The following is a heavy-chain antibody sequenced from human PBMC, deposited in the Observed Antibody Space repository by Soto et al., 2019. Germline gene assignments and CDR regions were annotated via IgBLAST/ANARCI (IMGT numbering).Heavy chain of an antibody. CDR1: GGSITTYY. J-gene: IGHJ5*02. CDR3: ARHSRWLDWFDP. D-gene: IGHD6-19*01. V-gene: IGHV4-59*08. Sequence: SETLSLTCTVSGGSITTYYWRWIRQPPGKGLAWIGYVYYSGSTTYHPSLKSRVGISVDTSNNQVSLKLTSVTAADTAVYYCARHSRWLDWFDPWGQGILVTVS. CDR2: VYYSGST.